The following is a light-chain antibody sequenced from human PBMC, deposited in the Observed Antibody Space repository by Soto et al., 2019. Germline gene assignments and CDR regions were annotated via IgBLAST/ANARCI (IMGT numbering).Light chain of an antibody. J-gene: IGKJ4*01. V-gene: IGKV1-33*01. CDR3: PQSDNVPLT. CDR1: RDITDY. CDR2: DAS. Sequence: IEMTQSPAAVSASVGDRVTINCQASRDITDYLNWYQQKPGKAPKLLIYDASNLETGVPSRFSGSGSGTDFTLTITSLQPEDIATYYCPQSDNVPLTFCGRTNVDNK.